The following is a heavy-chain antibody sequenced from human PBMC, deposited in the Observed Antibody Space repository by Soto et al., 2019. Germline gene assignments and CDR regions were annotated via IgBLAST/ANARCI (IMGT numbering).Heavy chain of an antibody. V-gene: IGHV1-69*19. D-gene: IGHD3-10*01. J-gene: IGHJ4*02. CDR2: ISPMFGAA. CDR1: GGTFNTYA. Sequence: QVQLVQSGAEMKKPGSSVKVSCQSSGGTFNTYAMNWVRHAPGQGHERMGDISPMFGAANYATKFQGRVTITADESTGTSYMQLSSLTSEDTALSFCAMEVQVHTPAFGYWGQGTLVTVSS. CDR3: AMEVQVHTPAFGY.